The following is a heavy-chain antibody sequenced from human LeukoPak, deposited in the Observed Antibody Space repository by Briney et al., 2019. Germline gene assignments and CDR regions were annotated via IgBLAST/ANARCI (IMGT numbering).Heavy chain of an antibody. CDR3: AREGSGSYGFDY. J-gene: IGHJ4*02. CDR1: GGSISSYY. CDR2: IYYSGST. D-gene: IGHD3-10*01. V-gene: IGHV4-59*01. Sequence: PSETLSLTCTVSGGSISSYYWSWIRQPPGKGLEWIGYIYYSGSTYYNPSLKSRVTISVDTFKNQFSLKLRSVTAADTAVYYCAREGSGSYGFDYWGQGTLVTVSS.